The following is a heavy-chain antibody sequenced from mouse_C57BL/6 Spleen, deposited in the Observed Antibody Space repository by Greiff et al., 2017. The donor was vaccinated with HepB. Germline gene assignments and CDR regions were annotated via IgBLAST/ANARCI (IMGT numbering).Heavy chain of an antibody. CDR1: GFNIKDYY. Sequence: EVQRVESGAELVKPGASVKLSCTASGFNIKDYYMHWVKQRTEQGLEWIGRIDPEDGETKYDPKFQGKATITADTSSNTAYLQLSSLTAEDTAVYYCARGSYFDYWGQGTTLTVSS. J-gene: IGHJ2*01. V-gene: IGHV14-2*01. CDR3: ARGSYFDY. CDR2: IDPEDGET.